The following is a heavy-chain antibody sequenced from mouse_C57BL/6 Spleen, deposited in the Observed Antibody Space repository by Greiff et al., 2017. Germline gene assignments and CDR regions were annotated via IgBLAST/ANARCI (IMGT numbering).Heavy chain of an antibody. CDR3: ARRGYYEYDEGDFDV. J-gene: IGHJ1*03. CDR2: IDPSDSYT. Sequence: QVQLQQPGAELVRPGTSVKLSCKASGYTFTSYWMHWVKQRPGQGLEWIGVIDPSDSYTNYNQKFKGKATLTVDTSSSTAYMQLSSLTSEDSAVYDCARRGYYEYDEGDFDVWGTGTTVTVSS. V-gene: IGHV1-59*01. CDR1: GYTFTSYW. D-gene: IGHD2-4*01.